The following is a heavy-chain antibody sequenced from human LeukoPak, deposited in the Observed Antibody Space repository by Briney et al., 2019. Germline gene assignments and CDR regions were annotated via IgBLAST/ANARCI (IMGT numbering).Heavy chain of an antibody. D-gene: IGHD3-16*01. Sequence: ASVKVSCKASGYTFINYYMHWVRQAPGQGLEWMGMISPSGGSASNTQKFQGRVTITRDTSTSIVYMELSSLRFEDTAVYYCARGSYGSGRGDYWGQGTLVTVSS. V-gene: IGHV1-46*01. J-gene: IGHJ4*02. CDR3: ARGSYGSGRGDY. CDR2: ISPSGGSA. CDR1: GYTFINYY.